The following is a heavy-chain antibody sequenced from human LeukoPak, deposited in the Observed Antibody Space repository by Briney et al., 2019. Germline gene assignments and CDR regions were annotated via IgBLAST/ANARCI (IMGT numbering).Heavy chain of an antibody. Sequence: GGSLRLSCAASGFTFSNYNMNWVRQAPGKGLEWVSHITSSSTIYYADSVKGRFTISRDNAKNSLYLQMNSLRAEDTAVYYCARHRYYYYGMDVWGQGTTVTVSS. CDR3: ARHRYYYYGMDV. J-gene: IGHJ6*02. CDR2: ITSSSTI. V-gene: IGHV3-48*01. CDR1: GFTFSNYN.